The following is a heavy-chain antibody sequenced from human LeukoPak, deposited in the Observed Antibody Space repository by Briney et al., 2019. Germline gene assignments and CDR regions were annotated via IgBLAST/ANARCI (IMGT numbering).Heavy chain of an antibody. CDR1: GFTFSSYW. D-gene: IGHD5-18*01. V-gene: IGHV3-23*01. J-gene: IGHJ4*02. Sequence: GGSLRLSCAASGFTFSSYWMSWVRQAPGKGLEWVSAISGSGGSTYYADSVKGRFTISRDNAKNSLYLQMNSLRAEDTAVYYCARDAGYGYDRFDYWGQGTQVTVSS. CDR3: ARDAGYGYDRFDY. CDR2: ISGSGGST.